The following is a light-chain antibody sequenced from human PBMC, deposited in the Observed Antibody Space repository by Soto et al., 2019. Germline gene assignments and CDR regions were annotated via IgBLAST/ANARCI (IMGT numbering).Light chain of an antibody. CDR2: STS. Sequence: QSVLTQPPSASGTPGQIVAISCSGSSSNIGSNTVTWYQQLPGTAPKLLIYSTSQRSSGVPGRFSGSKSGASASLSISGLQSEDEADYFCNSFISRTNRFVFGTGTKVTVL. V-gene: IGLV1-44*01. J-gene: IGLJ1*01. CDR3: NSFISRTNRFV. CDR1: SSNIGSNT.